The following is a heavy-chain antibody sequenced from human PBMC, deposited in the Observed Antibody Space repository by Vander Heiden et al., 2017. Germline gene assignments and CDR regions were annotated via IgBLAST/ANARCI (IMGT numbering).Heavy chain of an antibody. CDR1: GFTFSSYA. J-gene: IGHJ4*02. CDR3: AREEWAGFDY. CDR2: ISYDGSKK. D-gene: IGHD3-3*01. Sequence: QVQLVESGGGVVQPGRSLRLSCAASGFTFSSYAMHWVRQAPGKGLEWVAVISYDGSKKYYADSVKGRFTISRDNSKNTLYLQMNSLRAEDTAVYYCAREEWAGFDYWGQGTLVTVSS. V-gene: IGHV3-30-3*01.